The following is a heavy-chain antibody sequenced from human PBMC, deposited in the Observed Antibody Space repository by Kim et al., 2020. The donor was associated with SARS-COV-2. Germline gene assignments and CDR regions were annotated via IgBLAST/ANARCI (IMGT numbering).Heavy chain of an antibody. CDR1: GGSISSSSYY. CDR2: IYYSGST. J-gene: IGHJ4*02. CDR3: ASCRGITMIVVVEGHFDY. Sequence: SETLSLTCTVSGGSISSSSYYWGWIRQPPGKGLEWIGSIYYSGSTSYNPSLKSRVTISVDTSKNQFSLKLSSVTAADTAVYYCASCRGITMIVVVEGHFDYWGQGTLVTVSS. D-gene: IGHD3-22*01. V-gene: IGHV4-39*01.